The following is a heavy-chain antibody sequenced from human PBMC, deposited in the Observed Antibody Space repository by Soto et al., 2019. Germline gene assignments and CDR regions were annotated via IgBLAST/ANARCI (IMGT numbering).Heavy chain of an antibody. D-gene: IGHD2-2*01. CDR3: AVGYCSSTSYHRSYYYMXV. Sequence: ASVKVSCKASGYTFTSYAMHWVRQAPGQRLEWMGWINAGNGNTKYSQKFQGRVTITRDTSASTAYMELSSLRSEDTAVYYCAVGYCSSTSYHRSYYYMXVCGKGTTVTVSS. V-gene: IGHV1-3*01. CDR2: INAGNGNT. J-gene: IGHJ6*03. CDR1: GYTFTSYA.